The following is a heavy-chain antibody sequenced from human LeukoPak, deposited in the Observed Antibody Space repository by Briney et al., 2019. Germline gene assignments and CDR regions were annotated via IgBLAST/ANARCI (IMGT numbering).Heavy chain of an antibody. CDR3: ARDGVSSSPDFDY. V-gene: IGHV3-7*01. CDR2: IKYDGSEK. D-gene: IGHD6-6*01. J-gene: IGHJ4*02. Sequence: GGSLRLSCGASGFTFGGYWMYWVRQAPGKGLEWVANIKYDGSEKNYVDSVKGRFTISRDNAENSLYLQMNSLRAEDTAVYYCARDGVSSSPDFDYWGQGTLVTVSS. CDR1: GFTFGGYW.